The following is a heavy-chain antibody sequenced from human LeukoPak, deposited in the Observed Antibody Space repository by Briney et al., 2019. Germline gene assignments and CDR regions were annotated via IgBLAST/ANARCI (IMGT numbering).Heavy chain of an antibody. CDR3: ARVLSAVRIDAFDI. V-gene: IGHV1-69*06. Sequence: GASVKVSRKASGGTFRSYAISWVRQAPGQGLEWMGGIIPIFGTANYAQKFQGRVTITADKSTSTAYMELSSLRSEDTAVYYCARVLSAVRIDAFDIWGQGTMVTVSS. CDR1: GGTFRSYA. CDR2: IIPIFGTA. D-gene: IGHD3-10*01. J-gene: IGHJ3*02.